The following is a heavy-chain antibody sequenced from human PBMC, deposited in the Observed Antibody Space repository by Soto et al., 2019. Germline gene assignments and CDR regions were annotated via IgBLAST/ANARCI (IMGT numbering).Heavy chain of an antibody. D-gene: IGHD2-2*02. CDR1: GFTFSSYS. J-gene: IGHJ4*02. Sequence: GGSLRLSCAASGFTFSSYSMNWVGRAPGKRLEWVSSISSSSSYIYYADSVKGRFTISRDNAKNSLYLQMNSLRAEDTAVYYCARDFRPIVVVPAAISDYWRQGTLVTVSS. V-gene: IGHV3-21*01. CDR3: ARDFRPIVVVPAAISDY. CDR2: ISSSSSYI.